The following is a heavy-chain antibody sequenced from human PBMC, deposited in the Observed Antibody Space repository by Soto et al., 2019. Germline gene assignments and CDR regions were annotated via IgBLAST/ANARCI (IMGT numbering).Heavy chain of an antibody. CDR2: INPNSGGT. Sequence: QVLLLQSGAEVKKPGASVKVSCKASGYTFSGFYMHWVRQAPGQGLEWMGWINPNSGGTKSAETFQGRVNMTRDTSISTAYMELSRLTSDDTAVYYCASAAVTGTAGLDFWGKGTQVTVSS. D-gene: IGHD6-19*01. V-gene: IGHV1-2*02. CDR3: ASAAVTGTAGLDF. CDR1: GYTFSGFY. J-gene: IGHJ4*02.